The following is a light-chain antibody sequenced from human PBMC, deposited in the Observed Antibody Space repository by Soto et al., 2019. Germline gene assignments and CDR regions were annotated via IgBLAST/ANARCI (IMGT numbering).Light chain of an antibody. J-gene: IGLJ1*01. CDR1: SGHSNYA. CDR3: QSWGTGITV. CDR2: VNSDGSH. Sequence: QSVLTQSPSASASLGASVKLTCTLSSGHSNYAIAWHQQQPEKGPRYLMKVNSDGSHRKGDGIPDRFSGSSSGAPRYLTISSLHSDDDADSFCQSWGTGITVFRTGTKVTVL. V-gene: IGLV4-69*01.